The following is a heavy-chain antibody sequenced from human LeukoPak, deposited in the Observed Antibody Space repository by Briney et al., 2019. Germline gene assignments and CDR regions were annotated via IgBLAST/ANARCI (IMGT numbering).Heavy chain of an antibody. V-gene: IGHV4-59*01. D-gene: IGHD1-26*01. CDR3: AGGHYPLEY. Sequence: PSETLSLTCSVSGGSINSGYWSWIRQPPGKGLEWIGLLYPSGSTNYNPSLKSRVTISVDTSKTQFSLKLSSMTAADTAVYYCAGGHYPLEYWGQGALVTVSS. CDR2: LYPSGST. CDR1: GGSINSGY. J-gene: IGHJ4*02.